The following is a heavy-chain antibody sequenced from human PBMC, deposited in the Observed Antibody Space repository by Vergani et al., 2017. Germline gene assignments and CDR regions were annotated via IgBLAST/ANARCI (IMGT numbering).Heavy chain of an antibody. V-gene: IGHV1-69-2*01. CDR1: GYTFTDHY. CDR2: VDPEDGET. D-gene: IGHD4-17*01. Sequence: EVQLVQSGAEVKKPGATMKISCKVSGYTFTDHYMHWVKQAPVKGLEWMGLVDPEDGETIYAEKFKGRVTIAADTSTDTAHLELSSLRTEDTAVYYCATPQTGTTGGMEVWGQGTTVIVSS. J-gene: IGHJ6*02. CDR3: ATPQTGTTGGMEV.